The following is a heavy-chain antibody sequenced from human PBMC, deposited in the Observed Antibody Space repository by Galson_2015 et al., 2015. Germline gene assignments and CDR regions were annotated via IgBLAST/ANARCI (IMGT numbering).Heavy chain of an antibody. Sequence: WIRQPPGKGLEWIGEINHSGSTNYNPSLKGRATISVDTSKNQFSLKLSSVTAADTAVYYCARALYIAVAIWFDPWGQGTLVTVSS. CDR3: ARALYIAVAIWFDP. V-gene: IGHV4-34*01. CDR2: INHSGST. J-gene: IGHJ5*02. D-gene: IGHD6-19*01.